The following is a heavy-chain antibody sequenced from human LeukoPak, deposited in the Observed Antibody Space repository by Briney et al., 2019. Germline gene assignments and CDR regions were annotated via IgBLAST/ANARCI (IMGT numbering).Heavy chain of an antibody. Sequence: SQTLSLTCAISGDSVSSNIAAWNWIRQSPSRGLEWLGRTYYRSQWSTDYAVSVKGQITITPDTSKNQFSLQLDSVTPEDTAVYYCARSGYFAEYFQHWGQGTLLTVSS. CDR2: TYYRSQWST. CDR1: GDSVSSNIAA. CDR3: ARSGYFAEYFQH. D-gene: IGHD3-22*01. V-gene: IGHV6-1*01. J-gene: IGHJ1*01.